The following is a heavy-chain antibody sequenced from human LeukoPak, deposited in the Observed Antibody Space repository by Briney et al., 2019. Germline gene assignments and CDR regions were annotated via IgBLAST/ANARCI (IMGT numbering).Heavy chain of an antibody. CDR3: ARDIVVVPSAMGFDP. Sequence: ASVKVSCKASGYSXTTYYIHWVRQAPGQGLEWMGVINPSGGSTSFAQKFQARLTMTRDTSTRTVSMELSGLSSEDTAAYYCARDIVVVPSAMGFDPWGQGTLVTVSS. CDR2: INPSGGST. V-gene: IGHV1-46*01. CDR1: GYSXTTYY. J-gene: IGHJ5*02. D-gene: IGHD2-2*01.